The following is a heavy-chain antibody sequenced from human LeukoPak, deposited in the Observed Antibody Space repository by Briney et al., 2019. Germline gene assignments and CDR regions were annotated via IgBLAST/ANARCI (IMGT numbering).Heavy chain of an antibody. Sequence: SETLSLTCTVSGGSISSSSYYWGWIRQPPRTGLAWIGSIYYSGSTYYNPSLKSRVAISVDTSKNQFSLKLSSVTAADTAVYYCARTISSSWYGDAFDIWGQGTMVTVSS. D-gene: IGHD6-13*01. CDR1: GGSISSSSYY. CDR3: ARTISSSWYGDAFDI. CDR2: IYYSGST. J-gene: IGHJ3*02. V-gene: IGHV4-39*01.